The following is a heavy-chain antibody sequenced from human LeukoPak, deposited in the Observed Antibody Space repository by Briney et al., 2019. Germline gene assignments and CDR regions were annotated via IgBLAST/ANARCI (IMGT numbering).Heavy chain of an antibody. CDR1: GRSVSSGSYY. V-gene: IGHV4-61*01. CDR2: MYYSGST. Sequence: PSETLSLTCSVSGRSVSSGSYYWSWIRQPPGKGLEWIGYMYYSGSTNYNPSLKSRVTISVDTSKKQFSLELSSVTAADTAVYYCARETKYCSGGSCYSDGLDIWGQGTMVTVSS. D-gene: IGHD2-15*01. J-gene: IGHJ3*02. CDR3: ARETKYCSGGSCYSDGLDI.